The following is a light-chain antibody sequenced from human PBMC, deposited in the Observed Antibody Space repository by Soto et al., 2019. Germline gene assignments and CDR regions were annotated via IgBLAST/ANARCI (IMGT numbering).Light chain of an antibody. J-gene: IGKJ1*01. Sequence: EIVMTQSPATLSASLGERATLSCRASQSVSSDLAWYQQKPGQAPRLLMYDASTRATGIPARFSGSGSGTEFTLSITNLQSEDSAVYFCQHYNNWPPWTFGPGTKVEIK. CDR2: DAS. CDR3: QHYNNWPPWT. V-gene: IGKV3-15*01. CDR1: QSVSSD.